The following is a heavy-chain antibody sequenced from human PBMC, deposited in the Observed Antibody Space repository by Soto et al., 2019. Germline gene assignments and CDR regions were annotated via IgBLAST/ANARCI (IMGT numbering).Heavy chain of an antibody. CDR1: GGSFTSNNW. D-gene: IGHD1-7*01. J-gene: IGHJ4*02. CDR3: ASRDPGTSVDY. CDR2: IYRTGST. Sequence: SETLSLTCAVSGGSFTSNNWWTWVRQPPGQRLEWIGEIYRTGSTNYNPSLKSRVTLSLDKSENQFSLKVTSLTAADTAVYYCASRDPGTSVDYWGQGTLVTVSS. V-gene: IGHV4-4*02.